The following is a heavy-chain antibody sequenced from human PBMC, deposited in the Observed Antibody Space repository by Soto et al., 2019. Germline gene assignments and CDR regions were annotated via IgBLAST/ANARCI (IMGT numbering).Heavy chain of an antibody. V-gene: IGHV5-51*01. CDR2: IYPGDSDT. CDR1: GYSFTSYW. D-gene: IGHD6-13*01. Sequence: PGESLKISCKGSGYSFTSYWIGWVRQMPGKGLEWMGIIYPGDSDTRYSPSFQGQVTISADKSISTAYLQWSSLKASDTAMHYCARSIAAAGTFAYYYYGMDVWGQGTTVTVSS. CDR3: ARSIAAAGTFAYYYYGMDV. J-gene: IGHJ6*02.